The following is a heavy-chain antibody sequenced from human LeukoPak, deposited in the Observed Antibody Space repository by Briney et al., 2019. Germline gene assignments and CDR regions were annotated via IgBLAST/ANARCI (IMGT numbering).Heavy chain of an antibody. J-gene: IGHJ4*02. CDR2: INPNNGDT. Sequence: ASVKVSCKTSGYTFTGYYIHWVRQAPGQGLEWLGWINPNNGDTKFAQKFQGRVTMTRDTSISTAYMELSGLGPDDTAVYYCGSWDYGSGSYSPYYWGQGTLVTVSS. V-gene: IGHV1-2*02. CDR1: GYTFTGYY. D-gene: IGHD3-10*01. CDR3: GSWDYGSGSYSPYY.